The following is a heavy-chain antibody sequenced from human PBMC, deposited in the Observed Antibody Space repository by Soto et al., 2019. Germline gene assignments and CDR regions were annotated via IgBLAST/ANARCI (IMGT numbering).Heavy chain of an antibody. CDR2: IYYSGST. Sequence: SETLSLTCTVSGGSISSSSYYWGWIRQPPGKGLEWIGSIYYSGSTYYNPSLKSRVTISVETSKNQFSLKLSSVTAADTAVYYCARQRKGYGLISDYWGQGTLVTVSS. CDR1: GGSISSSSYY. V-gene: IGHV4-39*01. J-gene: IGHJ4*02. D-gene: IGHD3-3*01. CDR3: ARQRKGYGLISDY.